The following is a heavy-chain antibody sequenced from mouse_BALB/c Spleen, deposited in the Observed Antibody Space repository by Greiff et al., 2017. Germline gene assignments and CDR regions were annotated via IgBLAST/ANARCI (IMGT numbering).Heavy chain of an antibody. Sequence: QVQLQQSGAELARPGASVKLSCKASGYTFTSYWMQWVKQRPGQGLEWIGAIYPGDGDTRYTQKFKGKATLTADKSSSTAYMQLSSLASEDSAVYYCASSAEGFAYWGQGTLVTVSA. CDR1: GYTFTSYW. CDR2: IYPGDGDT. CDR3: ASSAEGFAY. V-gene: IGHV1-87*01. J-gene: IGHJ3*01.